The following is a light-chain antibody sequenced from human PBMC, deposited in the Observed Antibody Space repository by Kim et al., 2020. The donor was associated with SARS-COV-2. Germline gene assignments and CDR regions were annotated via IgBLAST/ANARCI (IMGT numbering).Light chain of an antibody. J-gene: IGLJ6*01. Sequence: SYELTQPLSVSVSPGQTARITCSGDALPKQYASWYQQKPGQAPALVLYNDSERPSGFPERFSGSSSGTTVTLTISGVQAEDEADYYCQSADSSGTYDVFG. CDR3: QSADSSGTYDV. CDR2: NDS. CDR1: ALPKQY. V-gene: IGLV3-25*03.